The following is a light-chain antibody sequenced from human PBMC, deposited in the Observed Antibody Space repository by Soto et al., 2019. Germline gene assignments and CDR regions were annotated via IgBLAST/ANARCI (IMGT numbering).Light chain of an antibody. Sequence: EVVVTQSPGTLSLSPGERATLSCRASQSVSSNLAWYQQKPGQAPSLLIYDISARATGIPTRFSGSGSGTEFTLTISILQYEDFAVYYCQQYNDWPLTFGGGTKVDI. CDR1: QSVSSN. V-gene: IGKV3D-15*01. CDR3: QQYNDWPLT. CDR2: DIS. J-gene: IGKJ4*01.